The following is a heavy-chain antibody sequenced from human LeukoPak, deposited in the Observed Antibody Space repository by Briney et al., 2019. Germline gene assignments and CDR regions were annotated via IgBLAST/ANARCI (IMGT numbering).Heavy chain of an antibody. CDR2: IDPNNGDT. V-gene: IGHV1-2*02. CDR1: GYTFTGYY. Sequence: ASVKVSCKASGYTFTGYYMHWVRQAPGQGLEWMGLIDPNNGDTNYAQKFQGRVTLRRDTSISTAYMELSSLRAEDTAVYHCATDEGGWGQGTLVTVSS. D-gene: IGHD3-16*01. J-gene: IGHJ1*01. CDR3: ATDEGG.